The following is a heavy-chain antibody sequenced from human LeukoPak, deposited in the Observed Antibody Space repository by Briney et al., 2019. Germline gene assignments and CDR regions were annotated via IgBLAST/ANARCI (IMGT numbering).Heavy chain of an antibody. CDR3: ASLDSSGYSLDY. V-gene: IGHV4-34*01. Sequence: SETLSLTCAVYGGSFSGYYWSWIRQPPGKGLEWIGEINHSGSTNYNPSLKSRVTISVDTSKNQFSLKLSSVTAADTAVYYCASLDSSGYSLDYWGQGTLVTVS. CDR2: INHSGST. D-gene: IGHD3-22*01. CDR1: GGSFSGYY. J-gene: IGHJ4*02.